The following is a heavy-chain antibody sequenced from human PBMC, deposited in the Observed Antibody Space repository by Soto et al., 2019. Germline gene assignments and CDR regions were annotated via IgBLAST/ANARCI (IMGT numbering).Heavy chain of an antibody. J-gene: IGHJ5*02. CDR1: GGSISSSSYY. CDR3: AIQEVGGSYVYTFDP. V-gene: IGHV4-39*02. D-gene: IGHD1-26*01. Sequence: QLQLQESGPGLVKPSETLSLTCTVSGGSISSSSYYWGWIRQPPGKGLEWIGSIYYSGSTYYNPSLKCRGTISVDTSKNHFSLKLSSVTAADTAVYYCAIQEVGGSYVYTFDPWGQGTLVTVYS. CDR2: IYYSGST.